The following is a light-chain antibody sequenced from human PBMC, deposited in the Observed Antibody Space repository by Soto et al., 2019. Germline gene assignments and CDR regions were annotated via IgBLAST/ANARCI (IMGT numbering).Light chain of an antibody. J-gene: IGKJ2*01. V-gene: IGKV3-11*01. CDR2: DAS. CDR1: QSVSSY. Sequence: EIVFTQSPATLSLSPGERATLACRASQSVSSYLAWYQQKLGHAPRLLIYDASNRATVIPARLRGSESGNDFTLTISSLEPEDFAVYYFQQRSNWHRTFGQRTHLQIK. CDR3: QQRSNWHRT.